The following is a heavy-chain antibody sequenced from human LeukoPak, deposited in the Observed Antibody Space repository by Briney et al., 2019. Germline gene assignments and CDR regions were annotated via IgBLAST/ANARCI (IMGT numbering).Heavy chain of an antibody. CDR2: MNPNSGNT. D-gene: IGHD2-2*01. V-gene: IGHV1-8*01. J-gene: IGHJ5*02. CDR3: ARARPLYCSSTSCYRWFDP. CDR1: GYTFTSYD. Sequence: ASVKVSCKASGYTFTSYDINWVRQATGQGLEWMGWMNPNSGNTGYAQKFQGRVTMTRNTSISTAYMELSSLRSEDTAVYYCARARPLYCSSTSCYRWFDPWGQGTLVTVSS.